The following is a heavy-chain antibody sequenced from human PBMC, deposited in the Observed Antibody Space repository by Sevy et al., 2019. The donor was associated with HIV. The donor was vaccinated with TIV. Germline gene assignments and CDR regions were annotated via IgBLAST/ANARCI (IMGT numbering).Heavy chain of an antibody. CDR2: INPNSGGT. D-gene: IGHD4-17*01. J-gene: IGHJ6*02. CDR3: ARLTTMPTSDLYGMDV. CDR1: GYTFTGYY. V-gene: IGHV1-2*02. Sequence: ASVKVSCKASGYTFTGYYMHWVRQAPGQGLEWMGWINPNSGGTNYAQKFQGRVTMTRDTSISTAYMELSRLRSDDTAVYYCARLTTMPTSDLYGMDVWGQGTTVTVSS.